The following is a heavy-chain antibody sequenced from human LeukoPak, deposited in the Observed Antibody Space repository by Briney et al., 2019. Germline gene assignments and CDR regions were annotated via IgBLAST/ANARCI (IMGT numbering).Heavy chain of an antibody. CDR1: GFTFSSYS. D-gene: IGHD3-3*01. V-gene: IGHV3-15*01. CDR3: VTIFGVVIIPYYYYGMDV. J-gene: IGHJ6*02. CDR2: IKSKTDGGTT. Sequence: GGSLRLSCAASGFTFSSYSMNWVRQAPGKGLEWVGRIKSKTDGGTTDYAAPVKGRFTISRDDSKNTLYLQMNSLKTEDTAVYYCVTIFGVVIIPYYYYGMDVWGQGTTVTVSS.